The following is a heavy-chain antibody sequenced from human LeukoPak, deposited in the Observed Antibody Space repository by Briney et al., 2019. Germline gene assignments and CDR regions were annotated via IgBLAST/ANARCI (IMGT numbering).Heavy chain of an antibody. CDR3: ARGIAAAGSYYYYYYMDV. CDR2: ISAYNGNT. Sequence: ASVKVSCKASGYTFTSHGISWVRQAPGQGLEWMGWISAYNGNTNYAQKLQGRVTMTTDTSTSTAYMELRSLRSDDTAVYYCARGIAAAGSYYYYYYMDVWGKGTTVTVSS. V-gene: IGHV1-18*01. J-gene: IGHJ6*03. D-gene: IGHD6-13*01. CDR1: GYTFTSHG.